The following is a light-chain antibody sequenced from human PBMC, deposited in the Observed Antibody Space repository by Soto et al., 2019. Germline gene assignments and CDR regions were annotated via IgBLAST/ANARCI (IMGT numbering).Light chain of an antibody. V-gene: IGKV3-20*01. CDR2: GTS. J-gene: IGKJ1*01. CDR3: QQYSSWT. Sequence: ELVLTQSPGTLSVSPVERATLSCSASQTISSNYLAWYQQKPGQAPSLRIYGTSSSAPGIPDRFSGSGSGTDFTLTISRLEPEAAAIYYWQQYSSWTFGQGTKVEIK. CDR1: QTISSNY.